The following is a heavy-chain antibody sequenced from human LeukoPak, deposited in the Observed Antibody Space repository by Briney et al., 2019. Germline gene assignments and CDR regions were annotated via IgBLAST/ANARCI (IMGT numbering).Heavy chain of an antibody. Sequence: SETLSLTCTVSGGSISSSSYYWGWIRQPPGKGLEWIGFIYYSVSTRYNPSLQSRVTISADTSKNHFSLKLTSVTAADAAVYYCARLLDNDSSGDPDTFDMWGQGTMVTVSS. CDR3: ARLLDNDSSGDPDTFDM. D-gene: IGHD3-22*01. V-gene: IGHV4-61*05. CDR1: GGSISSSSYY. CDR2: IYYSVST. J-gene: IGHJ3*02.